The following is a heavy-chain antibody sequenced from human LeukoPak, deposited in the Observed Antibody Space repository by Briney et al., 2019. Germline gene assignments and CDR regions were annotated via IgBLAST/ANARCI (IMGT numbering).Heavy chain of an antibody. CDR1: GFTFSSYG. V-gene: IGHV3-33*07. D-gene: IGHD4-17*01. Sequence: PGGSLRLSCAASGFTFSSYGMYWVRQAPGKGLEWVALIWYDGSNKYYADSMKGRFTISRDNSKNTLYLQINSLSPEDTAVYYCATVRGNYGDSVWWYLDYWGRGTLVTVSS. CDR3: ATVRGNYGDSVWWYLDY. CDR2: IWYDGSNK. J-gene: IGHJ2*01.